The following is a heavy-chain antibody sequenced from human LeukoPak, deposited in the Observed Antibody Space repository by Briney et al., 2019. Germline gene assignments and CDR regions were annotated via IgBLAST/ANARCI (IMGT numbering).Heavy chain of an antibody. Sequence: PSETLSLTCTVSGGSISSSSYYWGWIRQPPGKGLEWIGSIYYSGSTYYNPSLKSRVTISVDTSMNQFSLKLSSVTAADTAVYYCARLEMATIPVAFDIWGQGTMVIVSS. CDR1: GGSISSSSYY. V-gene: IGHV4-39*01. CDR3: ARLEMATIPVAFDI. J-gene: IGHJ3*02. CDR2: IYYSGST. D-gene: IGHD5-24*01.